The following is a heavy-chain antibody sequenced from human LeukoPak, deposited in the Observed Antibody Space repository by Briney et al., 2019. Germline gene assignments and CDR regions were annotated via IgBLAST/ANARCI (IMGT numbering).Heavy chain of an antibody. J-gene: IGHJ5*02. CDR2: IYSDGRT. Sequence: GGSLRLSCEVSGFTVSSNYMSWVRQAPGKGLEWVSVIYSDGRTYYADSVKGRFTISRDTSNNALHLQMNSLRAEDTAVYYCARDRNALGGGWFDPWGQGTLVTVSS. V-gene: IGHV3-66*01. CDR1: GFTVSSNY. CDR3: ARDRNALGGGWFDP. D-gene: IGHD3-16*01.